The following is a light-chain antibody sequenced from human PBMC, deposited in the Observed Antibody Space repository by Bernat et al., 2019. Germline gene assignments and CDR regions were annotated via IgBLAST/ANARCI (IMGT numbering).Light chain of an antibody. CDR1: QDISNY. J-gene: IGKJ5*01. CDR3: QQYDDLPIT. CDR2: VAS. V-gene: IGKV1-33*01. Sequence: DIQMTQSPSSLSASVGDRVTITCQASQDISNYLNWYQQRPGKAPTLLIYVASNLKTGVPSRFSGSGSGTDFSFTISSLQPEDIATYFCQQYDDLPITFGQGTRLEIK.